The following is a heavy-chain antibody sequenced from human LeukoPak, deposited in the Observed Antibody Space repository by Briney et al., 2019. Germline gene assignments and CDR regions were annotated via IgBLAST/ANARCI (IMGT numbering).Heavy chain of an antibody. CDR3: ARAMPHDNWFNP. CDR2: INGDLTNT. J-gene: IGHJ5*02. V-gene: IGHV3-74*03. D-gene: IGHD2-2*01. CDR1: GFTFTDCW. Sequence: GGSLRLSCAASGFTFTDCWMHWVRQVAGKGLVWVSRINGDLTNTTYADSVKGRFTISRDNAKNTLYLQMNRLRAEDTAVYYCARAMPHDNWFNPWGQGSLVTVSS.